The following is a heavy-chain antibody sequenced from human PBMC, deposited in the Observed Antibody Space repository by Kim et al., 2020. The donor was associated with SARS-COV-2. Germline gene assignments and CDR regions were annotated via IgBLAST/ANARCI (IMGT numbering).Heavy chain of an antibody. Sequence: GGSLRLSCAASGFTFSSYAMHWVRQAPGKGLEWVAVISYDGSNKYYADSVKGRFTISRDNSKNTLYLQMNSLRAEDTAVYYCARVKQLWSMAYFDYWGQGTLVTVSS. CDR2: ISYDGSNK. CDR3: ARVKQLWSMAYFDY. CDR1: GFTFSSYA. V-gene: IGHV3-30*04. D-gene: IGHD5-18*01. J-gene: IGHJ4*02.